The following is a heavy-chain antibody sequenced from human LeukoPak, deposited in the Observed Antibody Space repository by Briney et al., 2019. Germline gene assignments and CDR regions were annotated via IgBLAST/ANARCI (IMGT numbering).Heavy chain of an antibody. V-gene: IGHV3-48*02. CDR1: GFSFSSQS. CDR2: INSGGNDI. Sequence: GGSLRLSCAASGFSFSSQSMNWVRQAPGKGLEWISYINSGGNDIQYADSVKGRFTISRDNAKNSVFLQMNSLRDEDTAVYYCAKVRGPGEVSGWYYFDSWGQGTLVTVSS. D-gene: IGHD6-19*01. J-gene: IGHJ4*02. CDR3: AKVRGPGEVSGWYYFDS.